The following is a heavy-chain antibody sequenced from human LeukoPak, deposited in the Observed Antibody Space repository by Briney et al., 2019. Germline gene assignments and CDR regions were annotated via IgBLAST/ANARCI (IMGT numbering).Heavy chain of an antibody. CDR1: RGSISSTNYY. J-gene: IGHJ4*02. CDR2: IYYSGTT. CDR3: ARLPTVTFFDY. V-gene: IGHV4-39*02. D-gene: IGHD4-17*01. Sequence: PSETLSLTCSVSRGSISSTNYYWGWIRQPPGKGLEWIGNIYYSGTTYYNPSLPSLKSRVTISVDTSKNHFSLNLSSVTAADTAVYYCARLPTVTFFDYWGQGTLVTVSS.